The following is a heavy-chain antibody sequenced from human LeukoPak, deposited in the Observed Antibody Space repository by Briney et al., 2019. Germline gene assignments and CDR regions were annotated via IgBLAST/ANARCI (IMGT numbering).Heavy chain of an antibody. CDR3: VKDEAAAVDY. Sequence: GGSLRLSCSASGFTFSSHAMHWVRQAPGKGLEYVSAVSNNGGSTYYADSVKGRFTISRDNSKNTLYLQMSGLRAEDTAVYYCVKDEAAAVDYWGQGTLVTVSS. CDR1: GFTFSSHA. D-gene: IGHD6-13*01. J-gene: IGHJ4*02. CDR2: VSNNGGST. V-gene: IGHV3-64D*09.